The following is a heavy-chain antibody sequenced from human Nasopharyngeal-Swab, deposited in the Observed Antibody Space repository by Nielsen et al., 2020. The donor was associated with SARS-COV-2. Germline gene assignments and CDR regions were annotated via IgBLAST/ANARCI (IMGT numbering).Heavy chain of an antibody. CDR2: ISDSGSST. J-gene: IGHJ4*02. D-gene: IGHD6-19*01. V-gene: IGHV3-23*01. CDR3: AKIPVYRWLTHYFDY. CDR1: GFTFSSYA. Sequence: GESLKISCATSGFTFSSYAMGWVRQAPGKGLERVSAISDSGSSTYYADSVRGRFTISRDNSRNTLYLQMNSLRAEDTAVYYCAKIPVYRWLTHYFDYWGQGTLVTVSS.